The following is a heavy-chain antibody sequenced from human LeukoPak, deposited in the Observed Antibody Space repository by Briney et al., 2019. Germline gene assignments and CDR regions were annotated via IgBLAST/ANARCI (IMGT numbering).Heavy chain of an antibody. J-gene: IGHJ4*02. D-gene: IGHD3-10*01. V-gene: IGHV3-74*01. CDR1: GFTFSSYW. Sequence: PGGSLRLSCVASGFTFSSYWMHWVRQAPGKGLVWVSRINTDGSTTSYADSVKGRFTISRDNSKNTLYLQMNSLRAEDTAVYYCAKEMWFGELLMYYFDYWGQGTLVTVSS. CDR2: INTDGSTT. CDR3: AKEMWFGELLMYYFDY.